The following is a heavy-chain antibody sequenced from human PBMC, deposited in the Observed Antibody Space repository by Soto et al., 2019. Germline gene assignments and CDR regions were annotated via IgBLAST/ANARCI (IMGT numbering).Heavy chain of an antibody. CDR1: GFTFSSYS. CDR2: TRNNGSTI. V-gene: IGHV3-48*02. CDR3: AKSVFSYFYFDS. D-gene: IGHD3-9*01. Sequence: GGSLRLSCAASGFTFSSYSMNWVRPAPGKGLEWVSDTRNNGSTIKYADSVKGRSTISRDNSKITAYLQLDSLRHEDTAVYYCAKSVFSYFYFDSWGQGALVTVSS. J-gene: IGHJ4*02.